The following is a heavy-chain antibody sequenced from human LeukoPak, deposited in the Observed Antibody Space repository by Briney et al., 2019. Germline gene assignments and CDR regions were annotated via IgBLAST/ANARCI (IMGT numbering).Heavy chain of an antibody. CDR2: ISSRSNYI. D-gene: IGHD3-10*01. V-gene: IGHV3-21*01. CDR1: GFNFSTYT. Sequence: PGGSLRLSREVSGFNFSTYTMNWVRQSPRKGLEWVASISSRSNYIYYAESLKGRLTISRDNAKNSLYLQMNSLRAEDTAVYYCARDAYYSGSGIYSKWGQGTLVTVSS. CDR3: ARDAYYSGSGIYSK. J-gene: IGHJ4*02.